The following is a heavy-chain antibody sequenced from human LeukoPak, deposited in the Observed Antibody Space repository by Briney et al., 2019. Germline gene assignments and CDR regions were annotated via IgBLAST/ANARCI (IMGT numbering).Heavy chain of an antibody. CDR1: GFTFSSHW. Sequence: GGSLRLSCAASGFTFSSHWMSWVRQAPGKGLEWVANIKQDGSEKYYVDPVKGRFTISRDNAKNSLYLQMNSLRAEDTAVYYCARDEGSSENWNYAQYWGQGTLVTVSS. CDR2: IKQDGSEK. D-gene: IGHD1-7*01. V-gene: IGHV3-7*01. CDR3: ARDEGSSENWNYAQY. J-gene: IGHJ4*02.